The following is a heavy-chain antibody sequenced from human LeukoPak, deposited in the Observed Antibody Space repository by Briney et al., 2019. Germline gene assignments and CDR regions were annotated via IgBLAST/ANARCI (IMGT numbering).Heavy chain of an antibody. V-gene: IGHV4-59*01. D-gene: IGHD2-15*01. CDR3: ARVGRGTPNWFDP. CDR2: TYYSGSA. J-gene: IGHJ5*02. Sequence: SETLSLTCTVSGGSISSYYWSWIRQPPGKGPEWIGYTYYSGSADYNPSLKSRVTISVDTSKNQFSLKLTSVTAADTATYYCARVGRGTPNWFDPWGQGTLVTVSS. CDR1: GGSISSYY.